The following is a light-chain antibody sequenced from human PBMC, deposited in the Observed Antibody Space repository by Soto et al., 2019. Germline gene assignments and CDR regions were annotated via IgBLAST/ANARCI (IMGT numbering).Light chain of an antibody. Sequence: QSVLTQPASGSGSPGQSITISCTGTTTDVGSYKLVSWYQQHPGKAPKLMIYEVSRWPSGVSNRFSGSKSGNTASLTISGLQAEDEADYYCCSWAGSSTFYFFGSGTKVTVL. CDR2: EVS. CDR1: TTDVGSYKL. J-gene: IGLJ1*01. V-gene: IGLV2-23*02. CDR3: CSWAGSSTFYF.